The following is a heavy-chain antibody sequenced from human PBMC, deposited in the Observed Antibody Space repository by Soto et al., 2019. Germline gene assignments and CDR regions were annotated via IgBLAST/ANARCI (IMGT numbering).Heavy chain of an antibody. CDR2: TYYRSKWYN. CDR3: AMYWWILKYCRPTYCMDC. J-gene: IGHJ6*02. Sequence: SQTLSLTCAISGDSVSSNSAAWNWIRQSPSRGLEWLGRTYYRSKWYNDYAVSVKSRITINPDTSKNQFSLQLNSVTPEDTAVYYCAMYWWILKYCRPTYCMDCWGQGTMVTVSS. V-gene: IGHV6-1*01. CDR1: GDSVSSNSAA. D-gene: IGHD2-2*03.